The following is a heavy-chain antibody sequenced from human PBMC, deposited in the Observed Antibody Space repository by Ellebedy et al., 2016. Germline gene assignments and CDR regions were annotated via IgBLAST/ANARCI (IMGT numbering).Heavy chain of an antibody. CDR2: INHSGST. D-gene: IGHD1-26*01. CDR1: GGSFSGYY. J-gene: IGHJ4*02. CDR3: AVLVGATPHLRDY. V-gene: IGHV4-34*01. Sequence: SETLSLTXAVYGGSFSGYYWSWIRQPLGKGLEWIGEINHSGSTNYNPSLKSRVTISVDTSKNQFSLKLSSVTAADTAVYYCAVLVGATPHLRDYWGQGTLVTVSS.